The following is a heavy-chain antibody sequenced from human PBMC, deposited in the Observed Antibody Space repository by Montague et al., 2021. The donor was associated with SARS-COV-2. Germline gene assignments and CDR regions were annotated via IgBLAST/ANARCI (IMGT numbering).Heavy chain of an antibody. CDR1: GDSVSSHSAT. V-gene: IGHV6-1*01. CDR3: TSGREGNYNVMDV. CDR2: TYYRSKWYN. Sequence: CAISGDSVSSHSATWNWVRQSPSRGLEWLGRTYYRSKWYNDYAVSVRGRVTINPDTSKNQFPLQLNSVTPEDTAIYYCTSGREGNYNVMDVWGQGTTVTVSS. D-gene: IGHD1-1*01. J-gene: IGHJ6*02.